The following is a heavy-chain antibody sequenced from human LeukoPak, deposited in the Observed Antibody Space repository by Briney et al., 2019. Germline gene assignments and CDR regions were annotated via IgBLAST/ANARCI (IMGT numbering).Heavy chain of an antibody. Sequence: TGGSLRLSCAASGFTLSDYYMSWIRQAPGKGLEWISYISSSGSTIFYADSVKGRFTISRDNAKNSLYLQMNSLRAEDTAVYYCARDGHPYFDFWSNYYYAFDIWGQGTLVTVSS. D-gene: IGHD3-3*01. CDR3: ARDGHPYFDFWSNYYYAFDI. J-gene: IGHJ3*02. CDR1: GFTLSDYY. CDR2: ISSSGSTI. V-gene: IGHV3-11*04.